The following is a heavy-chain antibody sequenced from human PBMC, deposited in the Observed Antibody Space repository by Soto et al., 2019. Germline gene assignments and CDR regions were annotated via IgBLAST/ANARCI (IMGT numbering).Heavy chain of an antibody. CDR2: ISSSSSYI. Sequence: GGSLRLSCAASGFTFSSYSMNWVRQAPGKGLEWVSSISSSSSYIYYADSVKGRFTISRDNAKNSLYLQMNSLRAEDTAVYYCARYTSFPLRQRYYYYYMDVWGKGTTVTVSS. CDR3: ARYTSFPLRQRYYYYYMDV. J-gene: IGHJ6*03. V-gene: IGHV3-21*01. CDR1: GFTFSSYS. D-gene: IGHD1-20*01.